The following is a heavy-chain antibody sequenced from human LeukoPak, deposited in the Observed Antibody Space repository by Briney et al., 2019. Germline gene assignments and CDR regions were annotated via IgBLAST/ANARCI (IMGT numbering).Heavy chain of an antibody. J-gene: IGHJ4*02. CDR2: IYPGDSDT. CDR1: GYSFTSYW. V-gene: IGHV5-51*01. Sequence: GESLKISCKGSGYSFTSYWIGWVRQMPGKGLEWMGIIYPGDSDTRYSPSFQGQVTISADKSISTAYLQWSSLKASDTAMYYCATDSRRSAAIELYFDYWGQGTLVTVSS. CDR3: ATDSRRSAAIELYFDY. D-gene: IGHD2-2*01.